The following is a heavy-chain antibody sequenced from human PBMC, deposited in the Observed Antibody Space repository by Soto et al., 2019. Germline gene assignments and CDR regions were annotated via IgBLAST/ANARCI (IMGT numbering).Heavy chain of an antibody. Sequence: SETLSLTCTVSGGSISSGGYYWSWVRQHPGKGLEWIGYIYYSGSTYCNPSLESRVTISVDTSKNQFSLKLSSVTAADTAVYYCAREGTAGDYYYYGMDVWGQGTTVTVSS. CDR3: AREGTAGDYYYYGMDV. J-gene: IGHJ6*02. CDR2: IYYSGST. CDR1: GGSISSGGYY. D-gene: IGHD1-1*01. V-gene: IGHV4-31*03.